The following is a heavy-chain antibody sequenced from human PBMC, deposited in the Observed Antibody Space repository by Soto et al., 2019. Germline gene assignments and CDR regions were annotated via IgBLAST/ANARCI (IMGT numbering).Heavy chain of an antibody. V-gene: IGHV3-23*01. J-gene: IGHJ5*02. CDR2: ISGSGSNP. Sequence: GGSLRLSCAASGFTFSSYAMSWVRQAPGQGLEWVSAISGSGSNPYYADSVKGRFTISRDNSKNTLYLQMNSLRAEDTAVYYCAKDYLFRPGWWFDPWGQGTLVTVSS. CDR1: GFTFSSYA. CDR3: AKDYLFRPGWWFDP. D-gene: IGHD2-15*01.